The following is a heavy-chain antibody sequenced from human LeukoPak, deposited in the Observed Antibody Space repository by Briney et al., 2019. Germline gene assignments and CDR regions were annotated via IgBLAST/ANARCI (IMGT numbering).Heavy chain of an antibody. CDR1: VYSFTNYY. CDR3: ARTRGYYFDY. CDR2: INPSGGST. J-gene: IGHJ4*02. Sequence: ASVRLSCKASVYSFTNYYMHWVRQAPGHGLEWMGMINPSGGSTTYAQKFQGRVTMTRDMSTSTVYMELSSLTSEDTAVYYCARTRGYYFDYWGQGTLVTVSS. V-gene: IGHV1-46*01.